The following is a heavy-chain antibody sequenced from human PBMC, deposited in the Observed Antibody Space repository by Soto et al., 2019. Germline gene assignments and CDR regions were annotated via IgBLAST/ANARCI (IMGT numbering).Heavy chain of an antibody. J-gene: IGHJ4*02. CDR1: GGTISSYY. CDR3: ARGGRFLEWLSSYYFDY. V-gene: IGHV4-59*01. Sequence: SETLSLTCTVSGGTISSYYWSWIRQPPGKGLEWIGYIYYSGSTNYNPSLKSRVTISVDTSKNQFSLKLSSVTAADTAVYYCARGGRFLEWLSSYYFDYWGQGTLVTVS. D-gene: IGHD3-3*01. CDR2: IYYSGST.